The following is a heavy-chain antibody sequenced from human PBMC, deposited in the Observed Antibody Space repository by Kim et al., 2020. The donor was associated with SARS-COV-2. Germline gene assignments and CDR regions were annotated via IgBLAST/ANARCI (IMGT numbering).Heavy chain of an antibody. CDR1: GGSVTSPNYF. CDR3: ASGYKRLWWFGDTLAPYYCHS. D-gene: IGHD3-10*01. CDR2: IYFGGSI. J-gene: IGHJ4*02. V-gene: IGHV4-31*03. Sequence: SETLSLTCTVSGGSVTSPNYFWNWIRLHPGKGLEWIGYIYFGGSIHYNPSLKSRVTLSLDTSKNQFSLNMKFVTAADTAVYYCASGYKRLWWFGDTLAPYYCHSWGRRTLVTVSS.